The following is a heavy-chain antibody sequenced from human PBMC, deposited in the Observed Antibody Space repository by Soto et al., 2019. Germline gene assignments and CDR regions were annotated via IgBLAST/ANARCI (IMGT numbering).Heavy chain of an antibody. CDR1: GFTFSSYA. V-gene: IGHV3-23*01. J-gene: IGHJ6*03. Sequence: PGGSLRLSCAASGFTFSSYAMSWVRQAPGKGLEWVSAISGSGGSTYYADSVKGRFTISRDNSKNTLYLQMNSLRAEDTAVYYCAKEPSYRPNYYYYMDVWRKGTTVTVSS. CDR3: AKEPSYRPNYYYYMDV. D-gene: IGHD3-16*02. CDR2: ISGSGGST.